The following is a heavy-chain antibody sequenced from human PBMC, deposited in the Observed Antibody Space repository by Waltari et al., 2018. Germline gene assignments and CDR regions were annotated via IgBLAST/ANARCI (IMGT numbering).Heavy chain of an antibody. J-gene: IGHJ3*02. CDR1: GGSISSYY. D-gene: IGHD3-10*01. V-gene: IGHV4-59*01. CDR3: ARVYRAITMVRGVDAFDI. Sequence: QVQLQESRPGLVKPSETLSLTCTVSGGSISSYYWRWIRQPPGKGLEWIGYIYYSGSTNYNPSLKSRVTISVDTSKNQFSLKLSSVTAADTAVYYCARVYRAITMVRGVDAFDIWGQGTMVTVSS. CDR2: IYYSGST.